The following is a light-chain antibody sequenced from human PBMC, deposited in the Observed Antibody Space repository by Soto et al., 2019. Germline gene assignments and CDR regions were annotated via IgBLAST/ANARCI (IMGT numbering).Light chain of an antibody. CDR1: SSDVGGYDS. CDR2: DVS. CDR3: SSYSSGTKGV. V-gene: IGLV2-14*01. Sequence: QSALTQPASVSGSPGQSITISCTGTSSDVGGYDSVSWYQQHPGNAPKLIIYDVSYRPSGVSNRFSASNSGNTASLTISGLQAEDEADYYCSSYSSGTKGVFGTGTKVTVL. J-gene: IGLJ1*01.